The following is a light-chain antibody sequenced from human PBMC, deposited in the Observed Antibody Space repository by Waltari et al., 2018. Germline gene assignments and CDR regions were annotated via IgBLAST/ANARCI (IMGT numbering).Light chain of an antibody. CDR3: AAWDDSLNGWV. Sequence: QSVLSQPPSVIGPPGQGVTISCSGRSSTTGINTLIWYQQLPGTAPKLLIYNNNQRPAGVPDRFSGSKSGTSASLAISGLRSEDEADYYCAAWDDSLNGWVFGGGTKLTVL. CDR1: SSTTGINT. V-gene: IGLV1-44*01. CDR2: NNN. J-gene: IGLJ3*02.